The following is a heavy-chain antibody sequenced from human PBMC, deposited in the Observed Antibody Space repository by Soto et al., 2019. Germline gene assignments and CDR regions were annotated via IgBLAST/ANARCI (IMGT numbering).Heavy chain of an antibody. CDR3: AKDRGQLCDGVHGMYV. Sequence: RRLSCAASGFTFSSYGMHWVRQAPGKGLERVAVISYDGSNKYYADSVKGRFTISRDNSKNTLYLQMNSLRAEDTAVYYCAKDRGQLCDGVHGMYVWGQGTTVTVSS. D-gene: IGHD5-18*01. J-gene: IGHJ6*02. V-gene: IGHV3-30*18. CDR1: GFTFSSYG. CDR2: ISYDGSNK.